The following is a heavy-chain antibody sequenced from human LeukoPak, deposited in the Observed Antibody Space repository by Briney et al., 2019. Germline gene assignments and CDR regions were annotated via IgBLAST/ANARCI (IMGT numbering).Heavy chain of an antibody. J-gene: IGHJ5*02. Sequence: GASVKVSCKASGYTFTSYGISWVRQAPGQGLEWKGWNSAYNGNTNYAQKLQGRVTMTTDTSTSTACMELRSLRSDDTAVYYCARDRIYGSGSYYRVENWFDPWGQGTLVTVSS. V-gene: IGHV1-18*01. CDR1: GYTFTSYG. CDR2: NSAYNGNT. CDR3: ARDRIYGSGSYYRVENWFDP. D-gene: IGHD3-10*01.